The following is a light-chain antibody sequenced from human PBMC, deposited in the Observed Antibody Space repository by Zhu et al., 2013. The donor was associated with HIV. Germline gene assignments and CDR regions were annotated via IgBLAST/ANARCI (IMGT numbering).Light chain of an antibody. CDR2: KAS. Sequence: DIQMTQSPSTVSASVGDRVTITCRATESVYTSLAWYQQKPGKAPNLLIYKASSLKTGVPSRFSGSGSGTEFTLTITSLQPDDFATYYCQQYNSFPFTFGPGTKVDL. CDR3: QQYNSFPFT. J-gene: IGKJ3*01. V-gene: IGKV1-5*03. CDR1: ESVYTS.